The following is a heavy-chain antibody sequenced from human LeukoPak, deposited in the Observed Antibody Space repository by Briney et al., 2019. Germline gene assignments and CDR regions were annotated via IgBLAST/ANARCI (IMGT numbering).Heavy chain of an antibody. D-gene: IGHD3-3*01. CDR2: VNGNTGGT. V-gene: IGHV1-2*02. J-gene: IGHJ4*02. CDR3: ARLLLEWSQNHDN. Sequence: ASVKVSCKASGYTFTDYYMHWVRQAPGQGFEWMGWVNGNTGGTSYPQKFQGRVTMTRDTSISTAYMELTRLTSDDTAVYYCARLLLEWSQNHDNWGQGTLVTVSS. CDR1: GYTFTDYY.